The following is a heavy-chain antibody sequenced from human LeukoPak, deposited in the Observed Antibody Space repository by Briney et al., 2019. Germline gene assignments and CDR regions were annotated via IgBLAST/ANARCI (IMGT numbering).Heavy chain of an antibody. J-gene: IGHJ4*02. CDR1: GFTFGDYA. Sequence: GGSLRLSCTASGFTFGDYAMSWVRQAPGKGLEWVGFIRSKAYGGTTEYAASVKGRFTISRDDSKSIAYLQMNSLKTEDTPVYYCTSDSSRSIWGQGTLVTVSS. V-gene: IGHV3-49*04. CDR2: IRSKAYGGTT. D-gene: IGHD6-19*01. CDR3: TSDSSRSI.